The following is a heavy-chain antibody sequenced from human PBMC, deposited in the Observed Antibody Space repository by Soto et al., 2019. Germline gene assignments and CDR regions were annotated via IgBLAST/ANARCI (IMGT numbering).Heavy chain of an antibody. CDR2: ISYSGSA. J-gene: IGHJ4*02. V-gene: IGHV4-30-4*01. CDR3: ARDSTVTYFDF. CDR1: GGSISSGDYF. D-gene: IGHD4-17*01. Sequence: SETLSLTCTVSGGSISSGDYFWSWIRQPPGKGLGWIGYISYSGSAYYNPSLKSRVTISVDTSMTQFSLKLNSVTAADTAVYFCARDSTVTYFDFWGQGTLVTVSS.